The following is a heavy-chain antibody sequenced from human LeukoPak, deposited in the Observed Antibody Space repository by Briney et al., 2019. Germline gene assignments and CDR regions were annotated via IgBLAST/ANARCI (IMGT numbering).Heavy chain of an antibody. Sequence: PSETLSLTCTVSGGSISSGGYYWSWIRQHPGKGLEWIGYIYYSGSTYYNPSLKSRVTISVDTSKNQFSLKLSSVTAADTAVYFCARDLGYCSSTSCRYFDYWGQGTLVTVSS. CDR1: GGSISSGGYY. CDR3: ARDLGYCSSTSCRYFDY. J-gene: IGHJ4*02. CDR2: IYYSGST. D-gene: IGHD2-2*01. V-gene: IGHV4-31*03.